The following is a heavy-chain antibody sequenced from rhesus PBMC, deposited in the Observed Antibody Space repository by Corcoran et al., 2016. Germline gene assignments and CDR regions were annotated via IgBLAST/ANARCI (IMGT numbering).Heavy chain of an antibody. CDR1: GFTFGAYY. J-gene: IGHJ4*01. CDR3: ARDLVAAAGPCFDY. V-gene: IGHV3-59*01. D-gene: IGHD6-31*01. Sequence: EVQLVESGGGFAQPGGSLRLSCAASGFTFGAYYIPWRRPASGQGLEWVSRISNGGGSTWYADSVKGRFTISRENAKNTLYLQMNSLRAEDTAVYYCARDLVAAAGPCFDYWGQGVLVTVSS. CDR2: ISNGGGST.